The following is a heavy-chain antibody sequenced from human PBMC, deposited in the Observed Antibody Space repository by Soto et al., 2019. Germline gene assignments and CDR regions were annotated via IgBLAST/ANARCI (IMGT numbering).Heavy chain of an antibody. Sequence: RASVKVSCKASGYTFTGYYIHWVRQAPGQGLEWMGWINPNGGVTSYAQKFQGRVTLTSDTSISTAYMDLSGLRSDDTAVYYCARDSPNDYWGQGTLVTLSS. CDR1: GYTFTGYY. J-gene: IGHJ4*02. CDR2: INPNGGVT. V-gene: IGHV1-2*02. CDR3: ARDSPNDY.